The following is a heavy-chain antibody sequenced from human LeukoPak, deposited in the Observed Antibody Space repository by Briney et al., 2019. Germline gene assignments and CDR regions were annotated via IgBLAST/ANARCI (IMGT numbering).Heavy chain of an antibody. CDR1: GYTFTSYD. Sequence: ASVKVSCKASGYTFTSYDINWVRQATGQGLEWMGWMNPNSGNTGYAQKFQGRVTMTRNTSISTAYMELSSLRSEDTAVYYCARGPFHIVVVPAHGMDGWGQGTTVTVSS. J-gene: IGHJ6*02. CDR2: MNPNSGNT. V-gene: IGHV1-8*01. CDR3: ARGPFHIVVVPAHGMDG. D-gene: IGHD2-2*01.